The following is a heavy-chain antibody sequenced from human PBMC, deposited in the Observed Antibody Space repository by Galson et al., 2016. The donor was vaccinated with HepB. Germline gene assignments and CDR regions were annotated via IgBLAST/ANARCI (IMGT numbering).Heavy chain of an antibody. CDR3: AVSTIAPRRGFDY. Sequence: ETLSLTCTVSGGSISSYFWNWIRLSPGKGLEWIGYIFPNGNTDYNPSLESRVSISIDTAKKQFSLRLTSVTAADTAFYYCAVSTIAPRRGFDYWGQGALVTVSS. V-gene: IGHV4-4*08. CDR1: GGSISSYF. CDR2: IFPNGNT. D-gene: IGHD3-9*01. J-gene: IGHJ4*02.